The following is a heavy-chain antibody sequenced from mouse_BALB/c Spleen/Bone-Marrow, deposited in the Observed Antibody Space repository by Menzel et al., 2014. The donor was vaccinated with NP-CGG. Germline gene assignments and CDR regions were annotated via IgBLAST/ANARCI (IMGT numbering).Heavy chain of an antibody. CDR2: IYPGDGDT. CDR3: ASPYGNYDAMDY. CDR1: GYTFTSYC. V-gene: IGHV1-87*01. Sequence: VKLQESGAELARPGASVKLSCKASGYTFTSYCMQWVKQRPGQGLEWIGAIYPGDGDTRYTQKFRGKATLTADKSSNTAYMQLSSLTSEDSAVYFCASPYGNYDAMDYWGQGTSVTVSS. D-gene: IGHD2-1*01. J-gene: IGHJ4*01.